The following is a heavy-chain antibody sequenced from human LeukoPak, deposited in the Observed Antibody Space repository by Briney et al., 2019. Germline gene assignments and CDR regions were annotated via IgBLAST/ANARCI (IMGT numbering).Heavy chain of an antibody. Sequence: ASVKVSCKASGYTFTSYGISWVRQAPRQGLEWMGWISAYNGNTNYAQKLQGRVTMTTDTSTSTAYMELRSLRSDDTAVYYCARNYCSSTSCYPWFDPWGQGTLVTVSS. V-gene: IGHV1-18*04. CDR3: ARNYCSSTSCYPWFDP. J-gene: IGHJ5*02. D-gene: IGHD2-2*01. CDR1: GYTFTSYG. CDR2: ISAYNGNT.